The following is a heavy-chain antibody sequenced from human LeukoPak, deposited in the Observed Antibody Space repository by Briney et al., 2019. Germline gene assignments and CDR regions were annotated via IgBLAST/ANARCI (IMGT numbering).Heavy chain of an antibody. Sequence: ASVKVSCKASGYTFTSYGISWLRQAPGQGLEWMGWSSAYNGNTNYAQKLQGRVTMTTDTSTSTAYLELRSLRSDDTAVYYCARGSGGGSGFDFDYWGQGTLVTVSS. CDR3: ARGSGGGSGFDFDY. CDR2: SSAYNGNT. V-gene: IGHV1-18*01. D-gene: IGHD3-22*01. J-gene: IGHJ4*02. CDR1: GYTFTSYG.